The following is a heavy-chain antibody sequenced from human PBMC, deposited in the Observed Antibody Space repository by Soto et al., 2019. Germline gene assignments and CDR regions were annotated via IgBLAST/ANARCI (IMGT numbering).Heavy chain of an antibody. D-gene: IGHD6-13*01. Sequence: QVQLQQWGAGLLKPSETLSLTCAVYGESFSDYYWNWIRQPPGKGLDWIGEINHSGSTNYNPSLKGRAAISVDTSKNQFSLKLSPVNAAATAGYYCARGPYTSSWYRGNFAYCGQGALATVSS. V-gene: IGHV4-34*01. CDR3: ARGPYTSSWYRGNFAY. CDR2: INHSGST. CDR1: GESFSDYY. J-gene: IGHJ4*02.